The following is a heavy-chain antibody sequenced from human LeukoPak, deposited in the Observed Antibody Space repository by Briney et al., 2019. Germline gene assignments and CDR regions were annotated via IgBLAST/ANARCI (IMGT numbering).Heavy chain of an antibody. V-gene: IGHV1-69*04. CDR1: GGTFSSYA. CDR3: ARATYGSGSYD. Sequence: GASVKVSCKASGGTFSSYAISWVRQAPGQGLEWMGRIIPILGIANYAQKFQGRVTITADKSTSTAYMELSSLRSEDAAVYYCARATYGSGSYDWGQEPWSPSPQ. CDR2: IIPILGIA. D-gene: IGHD3-10*01. J-gene: IGHJ4*01.